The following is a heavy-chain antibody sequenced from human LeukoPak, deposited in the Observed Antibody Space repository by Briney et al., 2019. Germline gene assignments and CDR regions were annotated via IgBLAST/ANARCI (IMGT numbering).Heavy chain of an antibody. D-gene: IGHD2-15*01. CDR2: IGGSSGST. V-gene: IGHV3-23*01. Sequence: PGGSLRLSWAASGFTFSSYAMRWVRQAPRKGLEWVSSIGGSSGSTYYADSVKGRFTNSRDNSKNTLYLQMNSLRAEDTAVYYCAKGISSPLYYFDFWGQGTLVTVSS. J-gene: IGHJ4*02. CDR1: GFTFSSYA. CDR3: AKGISSPLYYFDF.